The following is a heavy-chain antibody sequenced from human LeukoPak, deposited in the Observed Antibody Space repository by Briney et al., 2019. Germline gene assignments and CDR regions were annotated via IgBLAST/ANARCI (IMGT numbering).Heavy chain of an antibody. CDR3: ARDREVVTARAQMDV. V-gene: IGHV3-53*01. J-gene: IGHJ6*04. CDR2: IYSDTNT. D-gene: IGHD2-21*02. CDR1: AFTVSTNH. Sequence: GRSLRLSCAVAAFTVSTNHMSWVSQDPGKGLEWLSVIYSDTNTYYADSVKGRFTISRDNSKNTVFLQMNSLRAEDTAVYYCARDREVVTARAQMDVWGKGTTVTVSS.